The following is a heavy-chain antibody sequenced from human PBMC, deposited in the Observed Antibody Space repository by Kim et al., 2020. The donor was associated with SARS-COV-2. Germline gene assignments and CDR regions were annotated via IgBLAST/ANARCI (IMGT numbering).Heavy chain of an antibody. CDR3: TTLNWFDP. V-gene: IGHV3-15*06. J-gene: IGHJ5*02. Sequence: QGGNTNYAAPVKGRFTISRDGSKNTVYLQMNSLNTEDTAMYYCTTLNWFDPWGQGAQVIVSP. CDR2: QGGNT.